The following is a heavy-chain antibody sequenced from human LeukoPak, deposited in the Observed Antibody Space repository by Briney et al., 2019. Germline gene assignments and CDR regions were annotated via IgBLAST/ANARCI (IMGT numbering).Heavy chain of an antibody. D-gene: IGHD1-26*01. CDR2: INGDGSNT. V-gene: IGHV3-74*01. CDR1: GFTFSKYW. J-gene: IGHJ4*02. Sequence: PGRSLRLSCAPSGFTFSKYWMHWLRQAPGEGLVWVSRINGDGSNTNYADSVKGRFTISRDNAKNTLSLQMNSLRAEDTAVYYCAGGRGSYGLWDSWGQGTLVTVSS. CDR3: AGGRGSYGLWDS.